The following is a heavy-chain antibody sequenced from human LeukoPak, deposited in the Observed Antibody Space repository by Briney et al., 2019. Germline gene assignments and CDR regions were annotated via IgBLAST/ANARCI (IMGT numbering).Heavy chain of an antibody. J-gene: IGHJ6*04. D-gene: IGHD2-2*02. CDR3: VKTYCSSTSCYSYYYGMDV. V-gene: IGHV3-64D*06. Sequence: GGSLRLSCSASGFTFSSYAMHWVRQAPGKGLEYVSAISSNGGSTYYADSVKGRFTISRDNSKNTLYLQMSSLRAKDTAVYYCVKTYCSSTSCYSYYYGMDVWGKGTTVTVSS. CDR1: GFTFSSYA. CDR2: ISSNGGST.